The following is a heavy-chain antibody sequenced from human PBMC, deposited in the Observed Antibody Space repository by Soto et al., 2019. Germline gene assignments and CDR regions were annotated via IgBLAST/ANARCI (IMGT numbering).Heavy chain of an antibody. CDR2: MYYSGST. CDR3: ARGGYSGYVFIAFDI. Sequence: PSETLSLTCTVSGGSIISGGYYWSWIRQHPGKGLEWIGYMYYSGSTYYNPSLKSRVTISRDTSKNQFSLKLSSVTAADTAVYYCARGGYSGYVFIAFDIWGQGTMVTVSS. D-gene: IGHD5-12*01. J-gene: IGHJ3*02. V-gene: IGHV4-31*03. CDR1: GGSIISGGYY.